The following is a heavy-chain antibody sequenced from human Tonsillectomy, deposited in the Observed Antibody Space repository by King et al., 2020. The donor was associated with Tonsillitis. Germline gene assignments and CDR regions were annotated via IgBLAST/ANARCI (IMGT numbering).Heavy chain of an antibody. Sequence: TLKESGPTLVKPTQTLTLTCTFSGFSLSTSGVGVGWIRQPPGKALEWLALIYLDDDKRYSPFLNSRLTITKDTSKNQVVLTMTNMDPVDTATYYCAHNIVVFIKVPGAFDVWGQGTMVTVSS. D-gene: IGHD3-22*01. V-gene: IGHV2-5*02. CDR1: GFSLSTSGVG. J-gene: IGHJ3*01. CDR3: AHNIVVFIKVPGAFDV. CDR2: IYLDDDK.